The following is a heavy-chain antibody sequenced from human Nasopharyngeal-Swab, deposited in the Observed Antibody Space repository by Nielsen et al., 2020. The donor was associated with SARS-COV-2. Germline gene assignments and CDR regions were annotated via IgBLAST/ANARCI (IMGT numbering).Heavy chain of an antibody. J-gene: IGHJ3*02. CDR3: AREIYYGSGSYYVDDAFDI. CDR1: GYSFTGYY. CDR2: LNPNSGGT. Sequence: SVKVSCKASGYSFTGYYLHWVRQAPGQGPEWVGSLNPNSGGTNSAQKFQGRVTLTLDTSINTAYMDLTSLRSDDTAVYYCAREIYYGSGSYYVDDAFDIWGQGTMVTVSS. V-gene: IGHV1-2*02. D-gene: IGHD3-10*01.